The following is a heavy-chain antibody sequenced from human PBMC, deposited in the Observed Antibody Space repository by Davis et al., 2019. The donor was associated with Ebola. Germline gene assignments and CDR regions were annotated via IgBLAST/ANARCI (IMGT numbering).Heavy chain of an antibody. V-gene: IGHV1-46*01. CDR3: ARDGADISTDYYWVGWFDP. J-gene: IGHJ5*02. CDR1: GYTFTNYY. CDR2: INPGSAGL. Sequence: ASVKVSCKASGYTFTNYYVHWVRQAPGQGLEWMGIINPGSAGLTYAQRFQGRLTLTADTSTNTVYMELSSLTSDDTALYYCARDGADISTDYYWVGWFDPWGQGTLVTVSS. D-gene: IGHD3-9*01.